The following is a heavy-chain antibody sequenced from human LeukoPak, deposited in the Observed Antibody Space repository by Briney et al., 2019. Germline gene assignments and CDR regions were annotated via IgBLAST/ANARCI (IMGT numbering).Heavy chain of an antibody. V-gene: IGHV1-2*02. J-gene: IGHJ4*02. CDR2: INPNSGGS. D-gene: IGHD3-10*01. CDR3: AREYYGVVSFDY. Sequence: GAAVKDARLPSGYTFPDYYMHRVRQAPGQGLEWMGWINPNSGGSNYARKFQRRVTMTRDTSISTAYMELSRLRSDDTAVYYCAREYYGVVSFDYWGQGNLVTVSS. CDR1: GYTFPDYY.